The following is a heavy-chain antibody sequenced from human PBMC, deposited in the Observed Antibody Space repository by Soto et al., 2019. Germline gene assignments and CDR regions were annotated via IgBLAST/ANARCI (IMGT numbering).Heavy chain of an antibody. D-gene: IGHD6-13*01. Sequence: EVQLVESGGGLVHPGGSLRLSCAASGFTVSSNYMSWVRQAPGKGLEWVSVIYSGGSTYYADSVKGRFTISRDNSKNTLYLQMNSLRAEDTAVYYCASLTPGIESPRWGQGTLVTVSS. CDR2: IYSGGST. CDR3: ASLTPGIESPR. CDR1: GFTVSSNY. J-gene: IGHJ4*02. V-gene: IGHV3-66*01.